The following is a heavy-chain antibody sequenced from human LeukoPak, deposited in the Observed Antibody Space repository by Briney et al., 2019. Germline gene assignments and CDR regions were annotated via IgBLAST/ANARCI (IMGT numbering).Heavy chain of an antibody. J-gene: IGHJ5*02. Sequence: SETLSLTCTVSGGSISSYYWSWIRQPPGNGLEWIGYIYYSGSTNYNPSLKSRVTISVDTSKNQFSLKLSSVTAADTAVYYCAREHDYGDYGWFDPWGQGTLVTVSS. CDR1: GGSISSYY. D-gene: IGHD4-17*01. CDR2: IYYSGST. V-gene: IGHV4-59*01. CDR3: AREHDYGDYGWFDP.